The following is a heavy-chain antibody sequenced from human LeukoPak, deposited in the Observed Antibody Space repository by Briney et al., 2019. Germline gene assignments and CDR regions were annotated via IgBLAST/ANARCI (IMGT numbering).Heavy chain of an antibody. J-gene: IGHJ6*03. D-gene: IGHD5-18*01. CDR1: GGSISSYY. Sequence: PSETLSLTCTVSGGSISSYYWSWIRQPPGKGLEWIGSIYYSGSTYYNPSLKSRVTISVDTSKNQFSLKLSSVTAADTAVYYCVDTAMAESDYYYYMDVWGKGTTVTVSS. V-gene: IGHV4-59*05. CDR3: VDTAMAESDYYYYMDV. CDR2: IYYSGST.